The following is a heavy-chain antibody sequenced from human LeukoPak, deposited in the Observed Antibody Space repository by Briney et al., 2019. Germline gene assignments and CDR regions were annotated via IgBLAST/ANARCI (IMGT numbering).Heavy chain of an antibody. CDR2: IRSKANSYAT. CDR3: TRLEDYDILTGYPPLGYYGMDV. D-gene: IGHD3-9*01. V-gene: IGHV3-73*01. Sequence: GGSLRLSCAASGFTFSSYAMHWVRQASGKGLEWVGRIRSKANSYATAYAASVKGRFTISRDDSKNTAYLQMNSLKTEDTAVYYCTRLEDYDILTGYPPLGYYGMDVWGQGTTVTVSS. CDR1: GFTFSSYA. J-gene: IGHJ6*02.